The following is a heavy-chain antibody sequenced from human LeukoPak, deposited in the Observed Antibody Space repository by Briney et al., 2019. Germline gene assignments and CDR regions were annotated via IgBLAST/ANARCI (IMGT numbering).Heavy chain of an antibody. CDR3: AKDSMVDTAMVLGD. J-gene: IGHJ4*02. V-gene: IGHV3-11*01. Sequence: GGSLRLSCAASGFTFSDYYMSWIRQAPGKGLEWVSYISSSGSTIYYADSVKGRFTISRENAKNSLYLQMNSLRAEDTAVYYCAKDSMVDTAMVLGDWGQGTLGTVSS. CDR1: GFTFSDYY. CDR2: ISSSGSTI. D-gene: IGHD5-18*01.